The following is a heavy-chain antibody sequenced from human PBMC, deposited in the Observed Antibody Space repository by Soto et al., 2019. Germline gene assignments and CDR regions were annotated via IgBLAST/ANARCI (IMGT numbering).Heavy chain of an antibody. CDR2: IIPIFGTA. Sequence: QVQLVQSGAVVKKPGSSVKVSCKASGGTFSSYAISWVRQAPGQGLEWMGGIIPIFGTANYAQKFQGRVTITADESKSTAYMELSSLRSEDTAVYYCARVIVGATADDAFDIWGQGTMVTVSS. D-gene: IGHD1-26*01. CDR3: ARVIVGATADDAFDI. CDR1: GGTFSSYA. J-gene: IGHJ3*02. V-gene: IGHV1-69*12.